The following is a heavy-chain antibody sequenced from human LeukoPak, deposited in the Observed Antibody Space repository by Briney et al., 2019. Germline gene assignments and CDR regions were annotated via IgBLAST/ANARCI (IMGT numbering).Heavy chain of an antibody. CDR2: INPNSGGT. J-gene: IGHJ5*02. CDR3: ARDHINPTGLNWFDP. D-gene: IGHD4-17*01. V-gene: IGHV1-2*02. Sequence: PRASVKVSCKASGYTFTGYYMHWVRQAPGQGLEWMGWINPNSGGTNYAQKFQGRVTMTRDTSISTAYMELSRLRSDDTAVYYCARDHINPTGLNWFDPWGQGTLVTVSS. CDR1: GYTFTGYY.